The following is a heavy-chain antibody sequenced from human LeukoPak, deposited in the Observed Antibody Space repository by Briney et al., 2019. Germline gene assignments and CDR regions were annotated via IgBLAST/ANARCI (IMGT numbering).Heavy chain of an antibody. D-gene: IGHD6-19*01. CDR2: IHTSGST. CDR1: GGSISSYY. J-gene: IGHJ4*02. V-gene: IGHV4-4*09. Sequence: PSETLSLTCTVSGGSISSYYWSWIRQPPGKGLEWIGYIHTSGSTTYSPSLKSRVAISVDTSKNQFSLKLSSVTAADTAVYYCARTQGSSSWDYYFDYWGQGTLVTVSS. CDR3: ARTQGSSSWDYYFDY.